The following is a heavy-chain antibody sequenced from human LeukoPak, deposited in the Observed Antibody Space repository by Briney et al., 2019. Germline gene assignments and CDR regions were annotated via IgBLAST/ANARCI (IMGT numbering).Heavy chain of an antibody. Sequence: ASVKVSCKASGYTFTSYYMHWVRQAPGQGLEWMGIINPSGGSTSYAQKFQGRVTMTRDTSTSTVYMELSSLRSEDTAVYYCARALRDIVLMVYAPPSYGMDVWGQGTTVTVSS. J-gene: IGHJ6*02. D-gene: IGHD2-8*01. CDR2: INPSGGST. CDR3: ARALRDIVLMVYAPPSYGMDV. V-gene: IGHV1-46*01. CDR1: GYTFTSYY.